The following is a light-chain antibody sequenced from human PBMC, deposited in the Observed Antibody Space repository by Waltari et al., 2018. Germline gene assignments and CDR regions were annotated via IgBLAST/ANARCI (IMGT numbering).Light chain of an antibody. CDR1: NSVREY. J-gene: IGKJ4*01. CDR2: DAS. Sequence: VLTQSPSTLCLSPAETSTLSCRASNSVREYLAWYQQRPGLAPRLLIYDASNGATSVATCFSGTAYETVFTLTINNLEPEDSVVYCWQQSISCALTFGGGSKVEIK. V-gene: IGKV3-11*01. CDR3: QQSISCALT.